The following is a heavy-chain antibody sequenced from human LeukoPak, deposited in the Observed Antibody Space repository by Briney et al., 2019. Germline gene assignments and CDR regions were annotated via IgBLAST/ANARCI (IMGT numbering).Heavy chain of an antibody. J-gene: IGHJ5*02. V-gene: IGHV1-69*06. CDR1: GGTISSYA. Sequence: GASVKVSCKASGGTISSYAISWVRQARGQGLEWMGGILTIFGTANDAQKFQGRVTITAAKSTRTAYMELSSLRSEDTAVYYCARDRFPSASSGWSSWGQGTLVTVSS. D-gene: IGHD6-19*01. CDR3: ARDRFPSASSGWSS. CDR2: ILTIFGTA.